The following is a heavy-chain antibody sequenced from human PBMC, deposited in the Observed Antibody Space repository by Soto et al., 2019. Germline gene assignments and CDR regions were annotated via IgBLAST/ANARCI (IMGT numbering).Heavy chain of an antibody. CDR2: ISGSGGST. J-gene: IGHJ2*01. CDR3: AKDRCGGACYASCYFDH. Sequence: EVQLLESGGGLVQPGGSLRLSCAASGFTFSSYAMSWVRQAPGKGLEWVSAISGSGGSTYYADSVKGRFTISRDNSKNTNYLQMNSLRAEDTAVYYWAKDRCGGACYASCYFDHWGHGTLVTVSS. D-gene: IGHD2-8*02. V-gene: IGHV3-23*01. CDR1: GFTFSSYA.